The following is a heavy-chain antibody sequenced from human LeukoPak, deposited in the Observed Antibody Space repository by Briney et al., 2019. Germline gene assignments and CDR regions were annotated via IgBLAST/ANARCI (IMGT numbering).Heavy chain of an antibody. Sequence: ASVKVSCKASGYTFTGYYMYRVRQAPGQGLEWMGYIYPNSGATKYAQKFQGRVTMTRDTSISTAYMELSGLRSDDTAVYYCGTLLSNGPFDYWGQGSLVTVSS. V-gene: IGHV1-2*02. CDR3: GTLLSNGPFDY. J-gene: IGHJ4*02. CDR1: GYTFTGYY. CDR2: IYPNSGAT.